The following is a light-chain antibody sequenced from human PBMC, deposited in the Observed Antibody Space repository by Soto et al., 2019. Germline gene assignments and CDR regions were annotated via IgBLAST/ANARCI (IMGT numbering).Light chain of an antibody. CDR2: DVT. V-gene: IGLV2-14*03. J-gene: IGLJ1*01. Sequence: QSVLPKPASVSGSPGQSIAISCTGTSSDVGGYNYVSWYQQHPGKAPKLMIHDVTNRPSGVSNRFSGSKSGNTASLTISGLQTEDEADYYCSSYTGSGTYVFRTGTKVTVL. CDR1: SSDVGGYNY. CDR3: SSYTGSGTYV.